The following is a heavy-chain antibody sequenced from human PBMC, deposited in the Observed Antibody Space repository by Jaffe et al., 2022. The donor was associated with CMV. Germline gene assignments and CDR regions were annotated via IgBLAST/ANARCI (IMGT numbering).Heavy chain of an antibody. Sequence: EVQLVQSGAEVKKTWESLKISCKTSGYSFSDYWIAWVRQVPGKGLEWVGIIYPDDSDTRYSPSFRGQVTISADRSIGTAYLQWKSLQASDTAMYYCARAPTSISNPHYFDYWGQGTLVTVSS. V-gene: IGHV5-51*01. D-gene: IGHD4-4*01. CDR1: GYSFSDYW. CDR2: IYPDDSDT. CDR3: ARAPTSISNPHYFDY. J-gene: IGHJ4*02.